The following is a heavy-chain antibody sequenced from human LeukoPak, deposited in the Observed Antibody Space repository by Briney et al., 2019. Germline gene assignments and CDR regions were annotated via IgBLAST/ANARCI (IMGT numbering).Heavy chain of an antibody. CDR3: ARRRYNWNAIDY. J-gene: IGHJ4*02. D-gene: IGHD1-20*01. V-gene: IGHV3-48*04. CDR2: ISSSGNII. CDR1: GFTFSSYW. Sequence: GGSLRLSCAASGFTFSSYWMNWIRQAPGKGLEWVSYISSSGNIIYYADSVKGRFTISRDNAKNSLYLQMNSLRAEDTAVYYCARRRYNWNAIDYWGQGTLVTVSS.